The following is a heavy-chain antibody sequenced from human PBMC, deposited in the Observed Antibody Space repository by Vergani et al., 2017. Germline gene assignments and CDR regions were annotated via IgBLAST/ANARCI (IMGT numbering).Heavy chain of an antibody. CDR2: IIPIFGTA. D-gene: IGHD1-26*01. Sequence: QVQLVQSGAEVKKPGSSVKVSCKASGGTFSSYAISWVRQAPGQGLEWMGGIIPIFGTANYAQKFQGRVTITADESTSTAYMELSSLRSEDTAVYYCARDGGGGYRDYYYYYYMDVWGKGTTVTVSS. J-gene: IGHJ6*03. CDR1: GGTFSSYA. V-gene: IGHV1-69*01. CDR3: ARDGGGGYRDYYYYYYMDV.